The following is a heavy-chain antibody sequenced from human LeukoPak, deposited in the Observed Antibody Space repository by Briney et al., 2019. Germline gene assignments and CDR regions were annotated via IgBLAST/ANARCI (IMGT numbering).Heavy chain of an antibody. D-gene: IGHD6-6*01. CDR1: NGSFSNHF. J-gene: IGHJ4*02. Sequence: ASETLSLTCTVSNGSFSNHFWSWIRQPPGKGLEWIGYISYSGSAHYDPSLKSRVTISVDTSKNQFSLKLGSVTAADTAVYYCARVKQLNLDYWGQGTLVTVSS. CDR3: ARVKQLNLDY. V-gene: IGHV4-59*08. CDR2: ISYSGSA.